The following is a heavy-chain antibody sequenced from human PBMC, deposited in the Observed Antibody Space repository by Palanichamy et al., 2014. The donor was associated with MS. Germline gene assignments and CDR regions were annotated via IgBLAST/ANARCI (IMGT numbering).Heavy chain of an antibody. V-gene: IGHV4-31*11. D-gene: IGHD3-16*02. CDR2: IYYGGNS. J-gene: IGHJ1*01. CDR1: GGPVRSGGQY. Sequence: QVRLQESGPGLVRPSQTLSLTCAVSGGPVRSGGQYWSWIRRHPGKGLEWIGHIYYGGNSFYNPSLESRALISVDTSKNQFYLNLTTVTAADTATYYCARAPRGVIAFGHWGQGTLVIVSS. CDR3: ARAPRGVIAFGH.